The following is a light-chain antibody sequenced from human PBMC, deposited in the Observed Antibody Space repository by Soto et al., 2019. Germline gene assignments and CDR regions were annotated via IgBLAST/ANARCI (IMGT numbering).Light chain of an antibody. Sequence: EIVLTQSPATLSLSPGERATLSCRASQSVSSYLAWYQQKPGQAPRLLIYDAFNRATGIPARFSGSGSGTDFTLTISSLEPEDFAVYYCQQRSNWPRTFGQGTKVE. CDR1: QSVSSY. V-gene: IGKV3-11*01. CDR2: DAF. J-gene: IGKJ1*01. CDR3: QQRSNWPRT.